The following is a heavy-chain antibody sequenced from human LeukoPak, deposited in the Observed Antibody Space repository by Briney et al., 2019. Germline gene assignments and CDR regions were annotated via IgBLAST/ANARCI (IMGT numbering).Heavy chain of an antibody. CDR3: ILDRPGYFDY. D-gene: IGHD3-9*01. V-gene: IGHV3-15*01. Sequence: PGGSLRLSCAASGFTFSNAGMSGVRQAPGKGLEWVGRIKSKIDGETTDYAAPVQGRFTISRDDSKNTLYLQMNSLKTEDTAVYYCILDRPGYFDYWGQGTLVTVSS. J-gene: IGHJ4*02. CDR1: GFTFSNAG. CDR2: IKSKIDGETT.